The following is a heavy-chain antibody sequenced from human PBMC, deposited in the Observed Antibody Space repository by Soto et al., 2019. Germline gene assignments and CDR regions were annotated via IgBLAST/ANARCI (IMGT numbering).Heavy chain of an antibody. CDR2: ISSSSSTI. CDR1: GFTFSSYS. Sequence: GGSLRLSCAASGFTFSSYSMNWVRQAPGKGLEWVSYISSSSSTIYYADSVKGRFTISRDNAKNSLYLQMNSLRGEDTAVYYCVGDGGSYCYDSSGYYPNWFDPWGQGTLVTVSS. D-gene: IGHD3-22*01. V-gene: IGHV3-48*01. CDR3: VGDGGSYCYDSSGYYPNWFDP. J-gene: IGHJ5*02.